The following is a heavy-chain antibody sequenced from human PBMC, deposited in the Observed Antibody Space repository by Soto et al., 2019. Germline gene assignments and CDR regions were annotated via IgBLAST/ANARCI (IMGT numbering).Heavy chain of an antibody. V-gene: IGHV1-69*06. J-gene: IGHJ5*02. CDR3: AREHIVVVTASYNWFDP. CDR2: IIPIFGTA. D-gene: IGHD2-21*02. CDR1: GGTFSGYA. Sequence: SVKVSCKASGGTFSGYAISWVRQPPGQGLEWMGGIIPIFGTANYAQKFQGRVTTTADKSTSTAYMELSSLRSEDTAVYYCAREHIVVVTASYNWFDPWGQGTLVTVSS.